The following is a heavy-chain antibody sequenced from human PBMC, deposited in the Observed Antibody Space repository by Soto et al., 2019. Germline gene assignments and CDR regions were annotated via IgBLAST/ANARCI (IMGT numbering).Heavy chain of an antibody. CDR2: ISRSGSS. Sequence: PWETLSLTCTVSGGSIFTDDLTWIRQPPGKGLEWIGYISRSGSSSFAPSLKGRVTFSTDTSKNQVSLKMTYVTVADTAVYYCARGYWFDPWGPGXLVTVSS. CDR1: GGSIFTDD. V-gene: IGHV4-59*01. CDR3: ARGYWFDP. J-gene: IGHJ5*02.